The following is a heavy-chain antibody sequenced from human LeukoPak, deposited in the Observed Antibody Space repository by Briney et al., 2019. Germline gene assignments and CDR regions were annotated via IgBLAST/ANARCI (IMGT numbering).Heavy chain of an antibody. CDR3: ASRREILRYFDWLFPFDY. CDR1: GFTFSSYS. V-gene: IGHV3-48*04. CDR2: ISSSSSTI. Sequence: GGSLRLSCAASGFTFSSYSMNWVRQAPGKGLEWVSYISSSSSTIYYADSVKGRFTISRGNAKNSLYLQMNSLRAEDTAVYYCASRREILRYFDWLFPFDYWGQGTLVTVSS. D-gene: IGHD3-9*01. J-gene: IGHJ4*02.